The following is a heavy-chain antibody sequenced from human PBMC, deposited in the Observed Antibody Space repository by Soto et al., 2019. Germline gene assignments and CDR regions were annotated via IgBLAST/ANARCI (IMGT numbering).Heavy chain of an antibody. CDR3: ARDRRYSSRTRWFDP. V-gene: IGHV4-34*01. Sequence: TSATLCLTCAVYGVSFSCYYWSWLRHPPGKGLEWIGEINHSGSTNYNPSLKSRFTISVDTSKNQFSLKLSSVTAADTAVYYCARDRRYSSRTRWFDPWGQGTLVTVSS. CDR2: INHSGST. J-gene: IGHJ5*02. D-gene: IGHD6-13*01. CDR1: GVSFSCYY.